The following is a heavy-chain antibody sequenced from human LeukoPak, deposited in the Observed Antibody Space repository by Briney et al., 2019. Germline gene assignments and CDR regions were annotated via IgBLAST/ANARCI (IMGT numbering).Heavy chain of an antibody. CDR1: GYTFTGYY. J-gene: IGHJ3*02. CDR2: IHPNSGGT. V-gene: IGHV1-2*02. D-gene: IGHD4-17*01. CDR3: ARVETSHDYGDYCLFGVFDI. Sequence: ASVKVSCKASGYTFTGYYMHWVRQAPGHGLEWMGWIHPNSGGTNYAQKFQSRVTMTRDTSISTAYMELSRLRSDDTAVYYCARVETSHDYGDYCLFGVFDIWGQGTMVTVSS.